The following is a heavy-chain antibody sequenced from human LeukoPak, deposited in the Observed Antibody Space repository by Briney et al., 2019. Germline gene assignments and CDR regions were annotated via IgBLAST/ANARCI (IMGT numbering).Heavy chain of an antibody. J-gene: IGHJ6*04. Sequence: ASVKVSCKASGYTFTSYGISWARQAPGQGLEWMGWISAYNGNTNYAQKLQGRVTMTTDTSTSTAYMELRSLRSDDTAVYYCARGGITGTTAGYYGMDVWGKGTTVTVPS. CDR1: GYTFTSYG. V-gene: IGHV1-18*04. CDR2: ISAYNGNT. D-gene: IGHD1-20*01. CDR3: ARGGITGTTAGYYGMDV.